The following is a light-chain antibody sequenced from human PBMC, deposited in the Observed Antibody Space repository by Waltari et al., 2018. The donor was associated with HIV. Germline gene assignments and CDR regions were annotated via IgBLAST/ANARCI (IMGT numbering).Light chain of an antibody. CDR2: DAS. CDR3: QQRSNWPYT. Sequence: EIVLTQSPATLSLSPGEGATLSCRASQSVSSYLAWYQQKPGQAPRLLIYDASNRATGIPARFSGSGSGTDFTLIISSLEPEDFAVYYCQQRSNWPYTFGQGTKLEIK. J-gene: IGKJ2*01. CDR1: QSVSSY. V-gene: IGKV3-11*01.